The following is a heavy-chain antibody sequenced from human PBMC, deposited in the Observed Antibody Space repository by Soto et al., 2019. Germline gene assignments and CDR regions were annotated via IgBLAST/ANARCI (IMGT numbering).Heavy chain of an antibody. D-gene: IGHD6-13*01. CDR2: INTYNGHT. J-gene: IGHJ3*02. CDR3: ARDLLYTSRSTVRFDI. V-gene: IGHV1-18*01. CDR1: GYTFTNYG. Sequence: QVRLVQSGTEVKKPGASVKVSCKASGYTFTNYGISWVRQAPGQGLEWLAWINTYNGHTNYAQKLQGRVTFTTDTSTSTAYMELRSLRSDDTAGYYCARDLLYTSRSTVRFDIWGQGTMVTVSS.